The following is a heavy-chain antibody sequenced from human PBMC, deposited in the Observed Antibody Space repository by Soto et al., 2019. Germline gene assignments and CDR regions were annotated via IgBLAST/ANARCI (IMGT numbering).Heavy chain of an antibody. J-gene: IGHJ6*03. Sequence: GGSLRLSCAASGFTFSRYDLHWVRQTTGKGLEWVSSIAITGETYYSDSVKGRFTISRENARNSLFLQMDRLTAGDTAVYYCAREYCADASCYDYMDVWGNGTAVTVSS. CDR2: IAITGET. CDR3: AREYCADASCYDYMDV. CDR1: GFTFSRYD. V-gene: IGHV3-13*01. D-gene: IGHD2-8*01.